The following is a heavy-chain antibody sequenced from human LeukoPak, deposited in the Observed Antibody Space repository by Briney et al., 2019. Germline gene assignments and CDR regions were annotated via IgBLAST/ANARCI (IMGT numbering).Heavy chain of an antibody. CDR3: TRGNYDFAYDP. CDR1: GFIVSDFD. CDR2: LSTSGSYI. J-gene: IGHJ5*02. D-gene: IGHD3-3*01. V-gene: IGHV3-21*01. Sequence: GGSLGLSCAASGFIVSDFDMNWVRQAPGKGLEWVSYLSTSGSYIHYADSVKGRFTISRDAGKNSLYLQLDSLTVEDTAVYFCTRGNYDFAYDPWGQGTLVTVSS.